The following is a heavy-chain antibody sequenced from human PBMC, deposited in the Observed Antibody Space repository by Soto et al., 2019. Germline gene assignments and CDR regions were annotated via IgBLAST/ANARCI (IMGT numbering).Heavy chain of an antibody. D-gene: IGHD3-10*01. J-gene: IGHJ6*02. CDR1: GGSISSGGYS. V-gene: IGHV4-30-2*01. CDR2: IYHSGST. CDR3: ARGVSYYGSGSYHDYYGMDV. Sequence: QLQLQESGSGLVKPSQTLSLTCAVSGGSISSGGYSWSWIRQPPGKGLEWIGYIYHSGSTYYNPSLKSRVTISVDRFKHQFSLKLSSVAAADTAVYYCARGVSYYGSGSYHDYYGMDVWGQGTTVTVSS.